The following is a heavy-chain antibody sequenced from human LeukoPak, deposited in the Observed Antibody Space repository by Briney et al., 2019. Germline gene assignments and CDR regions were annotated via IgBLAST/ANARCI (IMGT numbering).Heavy chain of an antibody. CDR3: ARAVQSWGSGSAMDV. CDR2: IDSGGST. Sequence: VGSLRLSCAASGFTVSSNYMSWVRQAPGKGLEWVSVIDSGGSTYYADCVQGRFTLSSDNSKNTLYLQMNGLRAEDTAVYYCARAVQSWGSGSAMDVWGKGTTVTVSS. J-gene: IGHJ6*03. V-gene: IGHV3-66*02. D-gene: IGHD3-10*01. CDR1: GFTVSSNY.